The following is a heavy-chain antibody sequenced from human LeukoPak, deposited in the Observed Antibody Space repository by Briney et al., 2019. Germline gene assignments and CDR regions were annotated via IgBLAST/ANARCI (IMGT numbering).Heavy chain of an antibody. V-gene: IGHV1-69*05. CDR1: GGTLSSYP. Sequence: SVKVSFKASGGTLSSYPISGVRQAPGQGLEWMGRIIPIFGTANYAQKFQGRVTITTDESTRTAYMELSSLRSEDTAVYYCARACSTSCPRDNWFDPWGQGTLVTVPS. CDR2: IIPIFGTA. J-gene: IGHJ5*02. D-gene: IGHD2-2*01. CDR3: ARACSTSCPRDNWFDP.